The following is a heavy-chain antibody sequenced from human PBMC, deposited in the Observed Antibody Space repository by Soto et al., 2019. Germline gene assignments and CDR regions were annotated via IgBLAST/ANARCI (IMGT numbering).Heavy chain of an antibody. CDR3: AKDRDYYYGRGSYSSFDY. Sequence: PGGSLRLSCVVSGFTFNVFGMHWVRQAPGKGLEWVSLISYDGSKRYYADSVKGRFAISRDNSKNTLYLQMNSLRVEDTAVYYCAKDRDYYYGRGSYSSFDYWGQGTLVTVSS. CDR2: ISYDGSKR. V-gene: IGHV3-30*18. D-gene: IGHD3-10*01. J-gene: IGHJ4*02. CDR1: GFTFNVFG.